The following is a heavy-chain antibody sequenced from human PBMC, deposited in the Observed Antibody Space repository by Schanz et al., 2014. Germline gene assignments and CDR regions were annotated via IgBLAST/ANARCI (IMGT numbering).Heavy chain of an antibody. CDR2: INPSVGNT. CDR3: ARGPSTGAFDI. J-gene: IGHJ3*02. Sequence: QVQLVQSGAEVKKPGASVKVSCEASGYTFTSYYIHWFRQAPGQGLEWMGLINPSVGNTNYAQKCRVRVTMTRNTSTSTVYMELSSLRSEDTAVYFCARGPSTGAFDIWGQGTMVTVSS. CDR1: GYTFTSYY. V-gene: IGHV1-46*03.